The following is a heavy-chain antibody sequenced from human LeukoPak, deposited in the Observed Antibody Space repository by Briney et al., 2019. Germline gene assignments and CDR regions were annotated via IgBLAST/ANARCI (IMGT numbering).Heavy chain of an antibody. CDR2: IYYSGST. J-gene: IGHJ4*02. Sequence: SETLSLTCTVSGGSISSYYWSWIRQPPGKGLEWIGCIYYSGSTNYNPSLKSRVTISVDTSKNQFSLKLSSVTAADTAVYYCARGLPPDYWGQGTLVTVSS. D-gene: IGHD5-18*01. CDR3: ARGLPPDY. CDR1: GGSISSYY. V-gene: IGHV4-59*01.